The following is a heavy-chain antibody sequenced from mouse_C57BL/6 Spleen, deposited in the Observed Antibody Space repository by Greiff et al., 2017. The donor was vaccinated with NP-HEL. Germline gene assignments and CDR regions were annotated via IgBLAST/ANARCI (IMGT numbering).Heavy chain of an antibody. Sequence: VQLQQSGAELARPGASVKLSCKASGYTFTSYGISWVKQRTGQGLEWIGEIYPRSGNTYYNEKFKGKATLTADKSSSTAYMELRSLTSEDSAVYFCARYDYDGSSYWYFDVWGTGTTVTVSS. CDR2: IYPRSGNT. CDR1: GYTFTSYG. CDR3: ARYDYDGSSYWYFDV. V-gene: IGHV1-81*01. J-gene: IGHJ1*03. D-gene: IGHD1-1*01.